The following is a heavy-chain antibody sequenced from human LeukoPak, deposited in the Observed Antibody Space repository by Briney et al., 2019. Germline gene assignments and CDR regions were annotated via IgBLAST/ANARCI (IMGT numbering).Heavy chain of an antibody. CDR2: IHPTDGST. J-gene: IGHJ4*02. CDR1: GYTFSTYY. V-gene: IGHV1-46*01. D-gene: IGHD3-16*01. CDR3: ARANGGVLDY. Sequence: ASVKVSCKTSGYTFSTYYMHWVRQAPGQGLEWLGIIHPTDGSTSYTQKIQGRVTMTRDTATGTVYLELSSLRSEDTAVYWCARANGGVLDYWGQGTLITVSS.